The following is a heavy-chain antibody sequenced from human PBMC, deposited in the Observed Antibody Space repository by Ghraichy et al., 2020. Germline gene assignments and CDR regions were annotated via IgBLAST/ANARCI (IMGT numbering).Heavy chain of an antibody. J-gene: IGHJ4*02. Sequence: GSLRLSCAASGFIFNTYWMSWVRQAPVKGLEWVANIKQDGSAKYYVESVKGRFTISRDNAKNSLYLQMNSLRVEDTAIYYCVRDDGSGTYYTSYWGQGTLVTVSS. D-gene: IGHD3-10*01. CDR1: GFIFNTYW. CDR3: VRDDGSGTYYTSY. V-gene: IGHV3-7*03. CDR2: IKQDGSAK.